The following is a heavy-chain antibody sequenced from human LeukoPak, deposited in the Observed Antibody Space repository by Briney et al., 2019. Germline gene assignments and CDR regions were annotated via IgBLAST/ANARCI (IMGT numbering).Heavy chain of an antibody. Sequence: GGSLRLSCAASGFTFSNYGMHWVRQAPGKGLEWVAFIRFDGTNKFYADSVKGRFTISRDNSQDTVSLQVNNLRTEDTALYYCAKTSLPAASGHYYYMDVWGKGTTVTVSS. CDR3: AKTSLPAASGHYYYMDV. J-gene: IGHJ6*03. CDR2: IRFDGTNK. CDR1: GFTFSNYG. D-gene: IGHD3-3*01. V-gene: IGHV3-30*02.